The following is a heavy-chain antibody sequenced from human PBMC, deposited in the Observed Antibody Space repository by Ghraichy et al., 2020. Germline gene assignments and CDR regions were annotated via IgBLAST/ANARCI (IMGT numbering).Heavy chain of an antibody. Sequence: GGSLRLSCAASGFTFSSYAMHWVRQAPGKGLEYVSAISSNGGSTYYANSVKGRFTISRDNSKNTLYLQMGSLRAEDMAVYYCARVAGTTLYYYGMDVWGQGTTVTVSS. CDR1: GFTFSSYA. D-gene: IGHD1-7*01. CDR3: ARVAGTTLYYYGMDV. J-gene: IGHJ6*02. V-gene: IGHV3-64*01. CDR2: ISSNGGST.